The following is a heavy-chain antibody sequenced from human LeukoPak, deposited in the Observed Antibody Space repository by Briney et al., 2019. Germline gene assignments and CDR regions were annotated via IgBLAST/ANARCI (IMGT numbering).Heavy chain of an antibody. Sequence: ASVMVSCKASGYTFTSYAMHWVRQAPGQRLEWMGWINAGNGNTKYSQKFQGRVTITRDTSASTAYMELSSLRSEDTAVYYCARVRSRGQIQPWGQGTLVTVSS. V-gene: IGHV1-3*01. CDR3: ARVRSRGQIQP. J-gene: IGHJ5*02. CDR1: GYTFTSYA. CDR2: INAGNGNT. D-gene: IGHD5-18*01.